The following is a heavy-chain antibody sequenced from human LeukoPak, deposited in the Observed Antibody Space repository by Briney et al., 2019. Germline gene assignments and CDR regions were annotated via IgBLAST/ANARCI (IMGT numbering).Heavy chain of an antibody. CDR3: ASRGPYSSGYYDCDY. CDR1: GGSISSYY. J-gene: IGHJ4*02. Sequence: SETLSLTCTVSGGSISSYYWSWIRQPAGKGLEWIGRIYTSGSTNYNPSLKSRVTMSVDTSKNQFSLKLSSVTAADTAVYYCASRGPYSSGYYDCDYWGQGTLVTVSS. V-gene: IGHV4-4*07. CDR2: IYTSGST. D-gene: IGHD6-19*01.